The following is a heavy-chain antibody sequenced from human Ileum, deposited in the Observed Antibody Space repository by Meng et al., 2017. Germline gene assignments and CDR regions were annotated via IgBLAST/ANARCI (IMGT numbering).Heavy chain of an antibody. D-gene: IGHD3-10*01. Sequence: QVQLQESGPGLVKPAETLALTGSVSGASISSHYWTWIRQPPGKGLEYIGYIYYRGGASYNPSLRSRVTMSVDTSKNQFSLNLSSVTAADTAVYYCARERRHYYGSGSFDYWGQGILVTVSS. CDR2: IYYRGGA. V-gene: IGHV4-59*11. CDR3: ARERRHYYGSGSFDY. J-gene: IGHJ4*02. CDR1: GASISSHY.